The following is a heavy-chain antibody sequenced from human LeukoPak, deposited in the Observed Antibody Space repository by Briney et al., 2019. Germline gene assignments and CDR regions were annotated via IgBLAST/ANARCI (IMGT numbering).Heavy chain of an antibody. V-gene: IGHV3-74*01. CDR1: GFTFSSYW. J-gene: IGHJ4*02. D-gene: IGHD4-11*01. CDR2: INSDGSST. Sequence: GGSLRLPCAAPGFTFSSYWMHWVRQAPGKGLVWVSRINSDGSSTSYADSVKGRFTISRDNAKNTLYLQMNSLRAEDTAVYYCARATTVTTFFDYWGQGTLVTVSS. CDR3: ARATTVTTFFDY.